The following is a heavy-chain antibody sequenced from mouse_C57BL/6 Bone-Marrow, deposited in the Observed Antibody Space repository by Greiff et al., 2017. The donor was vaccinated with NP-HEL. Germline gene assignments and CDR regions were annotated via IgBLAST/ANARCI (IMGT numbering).Heavy chain of an antibody. Sequence: VQLQQPGAELVRPGSSVKLSCKASGYTFTSYWMDWVKQRPGQGLEWIGNIYPSDSETHYNQKFKDKATLTVDKSSSTAYMQLSSLTSEDSAVDYCASGNYDAMDYWGQGTSVTVSS. D-gene: IGHD4-1*01. J-gene: IGHJ4*01. V-gene: IGHV1-61*01. CDR3: ASGNYDAMDY. CDR2: IYPSDSET. CDR1: GYTFTSYW.